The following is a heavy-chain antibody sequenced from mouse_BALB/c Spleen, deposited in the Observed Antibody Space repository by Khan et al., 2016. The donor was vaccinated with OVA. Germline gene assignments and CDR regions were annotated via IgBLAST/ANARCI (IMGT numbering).Heavy chain of an antibody. Sequence: VQLKQSGAELVRPGALVKLSCKASGFNITDYYIHWVKQRPEKGLEWIGWIDPEDGNTIYDPKFQGKASVTADTSSNTAYLQHSSLTSEDTAGYYCTRRYYEAMDYWGQGTSVTVSS. D-gene: IGHD2-4*01. CDR1: GFNITDYY. V-gene: IGHV14-1*02. CDR2: IDPEDGNT. J-gene: IGHJ4*01. CDR3: TRRYYEAMDY.